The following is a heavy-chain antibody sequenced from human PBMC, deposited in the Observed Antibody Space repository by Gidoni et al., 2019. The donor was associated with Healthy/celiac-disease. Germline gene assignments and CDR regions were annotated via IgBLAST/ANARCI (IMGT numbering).Heavy chain of an antibody. Sequence: QVQLQQWGAGMLKPSETLSLTCAVNGGSFSGYYWSWIRQPPGKGREWIGEINHSGSTNYNPYLKSRVTISVDTSKNKFFLKLSSVTDADMAVYYCARGKSRSMVRGVTHDYWGQGTLVTVSS. J-gene: IGHJ4*02. CDR2: INHSGST. V-gene: IGHV4-34*01. D-gene: IGHD3-10*01. CDR3: ARGKSRSMVRGVTHDY. CDR1: GGSFSGYY.